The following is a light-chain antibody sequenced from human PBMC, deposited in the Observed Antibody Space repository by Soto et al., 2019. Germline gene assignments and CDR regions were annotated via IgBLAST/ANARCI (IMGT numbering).Light chain of an antibody. V-gene: IGKV3-15*01. J-gene: IGKJ5*01. CDR2: GAS. Sequence: EIVMTQSPATLSVSPGDRATLSCRASQSISANLAWYQQKPGQTPRLLIYGASTRASGVPAKFSGSGSGTDFTLTISRLEPEDFAVYYCQQYGSSPTITFGQGTRLE. CDR3: QQYGSSPTIT. CDR1: QSISAN.